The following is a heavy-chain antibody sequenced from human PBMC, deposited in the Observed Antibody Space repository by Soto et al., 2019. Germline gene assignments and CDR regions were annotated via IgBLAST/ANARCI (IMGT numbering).Heavy chain of an antibody. CDR2: MDNFGSI. D-gene: IGHD3-22*01. CDR1: CASITAAGYY. J-gene: IGHJ4*02. CDR3: ARGSGYYDNSGFPYFDF. V-gene: IGHV4-31*03. Sequence: SETLSLTCIVSCASITAAGYYWTWIRQLPGKGLEWIGYMDNFGSIYYNPSLRSRVSISVARSENQFFLYLTSVTAADTAVYFCARGSGYYDNSGFPYFDFWGQGTLVTVSS.